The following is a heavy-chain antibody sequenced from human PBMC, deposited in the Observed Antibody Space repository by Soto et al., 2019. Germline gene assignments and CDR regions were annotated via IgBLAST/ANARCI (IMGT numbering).Heavy chain of an antibody. V-gene: IGHV4-31*03. D-gene: IGHD6-13*01. CDR3: ARDSRIAAARVVDY. CDR1: GGSISSGGYY. CDR2: IYYSGST. J-gene: IGHJ4*02. Sequence: PSETLSLTCTVSGGSISSGGYYWSWIRQRPGKGLEWIGYIYYSGSTYYNPSLKSRVTISVDTSKNQFSLKLSSVTAADTAVYYCARDSRIAAARVVDYWGQGTLVTVSS.